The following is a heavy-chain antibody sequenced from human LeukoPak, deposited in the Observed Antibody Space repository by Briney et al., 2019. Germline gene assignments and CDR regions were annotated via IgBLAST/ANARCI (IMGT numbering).Heavy chain of an antibody. Sequence: GGSLRLSCAVSGFIFSSYWMSWVRQAPGKGLEWVANIKQDGSEKYYLDSVKGRFTISRDNAKNSLYLQMNSLRAEDTAVYYCARVSGHIAVVTAIPDFWGQGTLVTDSS. V-gene: IGHV3-7*01. CDR3: ARVSGHIAVVTAIPDF. J-gene: IGHJ4*02. CDR1: GFIFSSYW. CDR2: IKQDGSEK. D-gene: IGHD2-21*02.